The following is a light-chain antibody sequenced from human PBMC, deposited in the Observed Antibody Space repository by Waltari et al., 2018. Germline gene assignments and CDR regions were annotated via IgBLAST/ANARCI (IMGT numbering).Light chain of an antibody. CDR3: RLLMHRPLT. Sequence: ASPSFHSCFAWYIQKPCQPPWLLIYDASHRFIGTPARFRGGGSGKAFTLTIRRVEPEYCAVCFCRLLMHRPLTFGRGTKVEIK. CDR2: DAS. J-gene: IGKJ4*02. CDR1: PSFHSC. V-gene: IGKV3-11*01.